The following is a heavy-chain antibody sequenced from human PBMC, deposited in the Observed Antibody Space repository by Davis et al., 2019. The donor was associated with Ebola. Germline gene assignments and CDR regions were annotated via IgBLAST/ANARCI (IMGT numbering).Heavy chain of an antibody. Sequence: GESLKISCAASGFTFSGSAMHWVRQASGKGLEWVGRIKNKANSYATIYAASVKGRFTISRDDSKNTAYLQMNSLKTEDTAVYYCTRSLPYCSSTSCYTDYYNMDVWGQGTTVTVSS. CDR1: GFTFSGSA. J-gene: IGHJ6*02. V-gene: IGHV3-73*01. CDR3: TRSLPYCSSTSCYTDYYNMDV. D-gene: IGHD2-2*02. CDR2: IKNKANSYAT.